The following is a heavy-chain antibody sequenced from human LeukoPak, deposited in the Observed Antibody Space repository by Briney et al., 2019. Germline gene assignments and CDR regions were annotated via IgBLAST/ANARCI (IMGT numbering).Heavy chain of an antibody. CDR2: IYYSGST. CDR3: ARDPGYARALDY. J-gene: IGHJ4*02. CDR1: GVSISSSNSY. V-gene: IGHV4-39*07. D-gene: IGHD2-15*01. Sequence: KTSETLSLTCTVSGVSISSSNSYWGWIRQPRGKGLEWIGSIYYSGSTYYNPSLKSRVSISVDTSKNQFSLKLTSVTAADTAVYYCARDPGYARALDYWGQGTLVTVSS.